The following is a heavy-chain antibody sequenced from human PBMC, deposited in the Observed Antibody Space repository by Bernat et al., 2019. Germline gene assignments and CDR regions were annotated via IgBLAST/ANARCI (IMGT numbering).Heavy chain of an antibody. Sequence: VQLVESGGGVVQPGRSLRLSCAASGFTFSSYGMHWVRQAPGKGLEWVAVISYDGSNKYYADSVKGRFTISRDNSKNTLYLQMNSLRAEDTAVYYCAKLSVLYYYDSSEAAFDIWGQGTMVTVSS. CDR3: AKLSVLYYYDSSEAAFDI. V-gene: IGHV3-30*18. D-gene: IGHD3-22*01. CDR2: ISYDGSNK. CDR1: GFTFSSYG. J-gene: IGHJ3*02.